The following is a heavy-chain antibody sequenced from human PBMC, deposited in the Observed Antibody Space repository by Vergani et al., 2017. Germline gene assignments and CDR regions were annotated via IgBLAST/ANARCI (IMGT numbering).Heavy chain of an antibody. Sequence: QVQLQESGPGLVKPSQTLSLTCTVSGGSISSYYWSWIRQPPGKGLEWIGYIYYSGSTNYNPSLKSRVTISVDTSKNQFSLKLSSVTAADTAVYYCARDVAVAGTSLGWGQGALVTVSS. CDR2: IYYSGST. D-gene: IGHD6-19*01. CDR1: GGSISSYY. CDR3: ARDVAVAGTSLG. J-gene: IGHJ4*02. V-gene: IGHV4-59*12.